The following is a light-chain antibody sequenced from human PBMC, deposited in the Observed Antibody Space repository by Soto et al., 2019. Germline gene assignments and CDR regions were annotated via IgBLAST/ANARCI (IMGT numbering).Light chain of an antibody. CDR1: SSDVGHYNY. CDR2: DVT. J-gene: IGLJ2*01. Sequence: QSALTQPASVSGSPGQSITISCTGTSSDVGHYNYVSWYQQHPGKAPKLLIYDVTSRAPGVSNRFSGSKSGNTASLIISGLQTEDEADYHCSSYTGSSTVLFGGGTKLTVL. V-gene: IGLV2-14*01. CDR3: SSYTGSSTVL.